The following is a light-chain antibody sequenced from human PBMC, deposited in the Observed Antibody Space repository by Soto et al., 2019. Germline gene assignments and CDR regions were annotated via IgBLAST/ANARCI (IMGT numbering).Light chain of an antibody. CDR1: QNIYTY. Sequence: DIQMTQSPSSLSASVGDRVTITCRASQNIYTYLNWYQQKVGQAPKLLIFAASTLQTGVRSRFTGGGSGTDFSLTISSLLPEDFATYYCQQSYSTPYTFGQGTKLEIK. CDR3: QQSYSTPYT. CDR2: AAS. J-gene: IGKJ2*01. V-gene: IGKV1-39*01.